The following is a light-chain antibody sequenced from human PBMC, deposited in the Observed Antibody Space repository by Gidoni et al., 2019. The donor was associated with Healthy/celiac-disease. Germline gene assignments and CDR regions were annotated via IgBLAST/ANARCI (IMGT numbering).Light chain of an antibody. V-gene: IGKV1-5*03. Sequence: IQMTQSPSTLSASLGDSVTITCRASQSISIWLAWYQQKPGKAPKLLISKASTLESGVPSRFSGSGSGTEFTLTVSSLQPDDFATYYCQQFSNYPLTFGGGTHVEIK. J-gene: IGKJ4*01. CDR3: QQFSNYPLT. CDR1: QSISIW. CDR2: KAS.